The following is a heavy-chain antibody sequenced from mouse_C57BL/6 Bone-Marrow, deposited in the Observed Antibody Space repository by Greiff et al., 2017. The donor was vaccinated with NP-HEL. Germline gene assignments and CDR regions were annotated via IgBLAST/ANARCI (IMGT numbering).Heavy chain of an antibody. J-gene: IGHJ2*01. D-gene: IGHD1-1*01. CDR1: GFNIKDDY. CDR2: IDPENGDT. V-gene: IGHV14-4*01. CDR3: TTFTTVGGGYYFDY. Sequence: VQLQQSGAELVRPGASVKLSCTASGFNIKDDYMHWVKQRPEQGLEWIGWIDPENGDTEYASKFQGKATITADPSSNPACLQLRGLTSEDTAVYYCTTFTTVGGGYYFDYWGQGTTLTVSS.